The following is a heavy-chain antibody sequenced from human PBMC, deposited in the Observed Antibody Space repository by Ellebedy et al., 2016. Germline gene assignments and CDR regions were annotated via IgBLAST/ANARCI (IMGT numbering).Heavy chain of an antibody. D-gene: IGHD6-6*01. CDR2: IKEDGSFK. CDR1: GFTFSDYA. V-gene: IGHV3-7*03. J-gene: IGHJ4*02. CDR3: ASPIATRPDY. Sequence: GGSLRLSCAASGFTFSDYAMNWVRQAPGKGLEWVASIKEDGSFKQYVDSVRGRFTISRDNAKKSLYLQMNSLRAEDTAVYYCASPIATRPDYWGQGTLVTVSS.